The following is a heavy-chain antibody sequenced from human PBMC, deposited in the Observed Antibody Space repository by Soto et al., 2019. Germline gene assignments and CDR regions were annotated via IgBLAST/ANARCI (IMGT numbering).Heavy chain of an antibody. CDR2: IYYSGST. J-gene: IGHJ4*02. V-gene: IGHV4-39*01. CDR1: GGSISSSSYY. Sequence: SETLSLTCTVSGGSISSSSYYWGWIRQPPGKGLEWIGSIYYSGSTYYNPSLKSRVTISVDTSKNQFSLKLSSVTAADTAVYYCARYSKFARYYFDYWGQGTLVTVSS. D-gene: IGHD2-15*01. CDR3: ARYSKFARYYFDY.